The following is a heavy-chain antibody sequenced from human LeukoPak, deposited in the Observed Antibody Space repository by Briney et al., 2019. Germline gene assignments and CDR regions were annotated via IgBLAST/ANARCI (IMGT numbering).Heavy chain of an antibody. V-gene: IGHV4-61*02. Sequence: PSQTLSLTCTVSGGSISSGSYYWSWIRQPAGKGLEWIGRIYTSGSTNYNPSLKSRVTISVDTSKNQFSLKLSSMTAADTAVYYCARDLYGDYAWGRWFDPWGQGTLVTVSS. J-gene: IGHJ5*02. CDR1: GGSISSGSYY. D-gene: IGHD4-17*01. CDR2: IYTSGST. CDR3: ARDLYGDYAWGRWFDP.